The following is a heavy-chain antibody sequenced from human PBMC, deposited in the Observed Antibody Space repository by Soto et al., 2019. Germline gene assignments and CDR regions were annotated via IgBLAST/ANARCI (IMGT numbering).Heavy chain of an antibody. D-gene: IGHD1-7*01. CDR3: ARDMTRTVVPYFDF. V-gene: IGHV1-69*06. Sequence: GGTFSNYVVNWVRQAPGQGLEWMGRIIPISGAANYAQKFQGRVTITADKSTSTSYMELSSLRSEDTAVYYCARDMTRTVVPYFDFWGQGTLVTVSS. CDR1: GGTFSNYV. J-gene: IGHJ4*02. CDR2: IIPISGAA.